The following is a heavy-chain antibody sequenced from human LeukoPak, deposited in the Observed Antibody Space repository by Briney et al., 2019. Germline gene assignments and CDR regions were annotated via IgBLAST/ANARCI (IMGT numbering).Heavy chain of an antibody. D-gene: IGHD6-19*01. Sequence: ASVKVSCKASGYTFTSYGISWVLQAPGQGLEWTGWISAYNGNTNYAQKLQGRVTMTTDTSTSTAYMELRSLRSDDTAVYYCARGMAENYVYSSGWNFDYWGQGTLVTVSS. CDR2: ISAYNGNT. J-gene: IGHJ4*02. V-gene: IGHV1-18*01. CDR1: GYTFTSYG. CDR3: ARGMAENYVYSSGWNFDY.